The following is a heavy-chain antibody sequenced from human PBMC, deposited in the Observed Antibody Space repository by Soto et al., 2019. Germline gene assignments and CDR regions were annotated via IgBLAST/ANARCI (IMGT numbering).Heavy chain of an antibody. D-gene: IGHD3-3*01. CDR1: GGSFSGYY. CDR2: INHSGST. V-gene: IGHV4-34*01. Sequence: QVQLQQWGAGLLKPSETLSLTCAVYGGSFSGYYWSWIRQPPGKGLEWIGEINHSGSTNYNPSLKSRVTISVDTSKNQFSLKLSSVTAADTAVYYCARRASGYPLRNYYYYYMDVWGKGTTVTVSS. J-gene: IGHJ6*03. CDR3: ARRASGYPLRNYYYYYMDV.